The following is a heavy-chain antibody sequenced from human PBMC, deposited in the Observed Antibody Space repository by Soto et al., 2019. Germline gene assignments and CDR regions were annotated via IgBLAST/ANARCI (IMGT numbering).Heavy chain of an antibody. CDR2: ISGSGGST. CDR1: GFTFSSYA. D-gene: IGHD3-10*01. Sequence: EVQLLESGGGLVQPGGSLRLSCAASGFTFSSYAMSWVRQAPGKGLEWVSAISGSGGSTYYADSVKGRFTISRDNSKNTLYLQMNSLRAEDTAVYYCARRISPNGGAFDVWGQGTMVSVSS. CDR3: ARRISPNGGAFDV. V-gene: IGHV3-23*01. J-gene: IGHJ3*01.